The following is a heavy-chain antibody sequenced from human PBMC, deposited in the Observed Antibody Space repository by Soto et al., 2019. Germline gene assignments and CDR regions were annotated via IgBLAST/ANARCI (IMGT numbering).Heavy chain of an antibody. Sequence: SGGSLRLSCAASGFTFNSYGMHWVRRGPGNGLEWVAFISYDSTKTYYADSVKGRFTISRDNSNSALYVQMNSLTGEDTAVYYCARTRSAWSDFHYYSLDVWGQGTTVTVSS. CDR2: ISYDSTKT. CDR3: ARTRSAWSDFHYYSLDV. D-gene: IGHD1-26*01. CDR1: GFTFNSYG. V-gene: IGHV3-30*03. J-gene: IGHJ6*02.